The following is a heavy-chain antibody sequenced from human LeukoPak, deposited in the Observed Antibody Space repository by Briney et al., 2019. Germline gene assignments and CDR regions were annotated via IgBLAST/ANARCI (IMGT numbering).Heavy chain of an antibody. CDR3: SRNLAGTGDFDY. CDR2: MNPNSGST. CDR1: GYSFISYD. D-gene: IGHD6-19*01. J-gene: IGHJ4*02. V-gene: IGHV1-8*01. Sequence: GASVTVSCKASGYSFISYDINWVRQATGQGLEWLGWMNPNSGSTGYAQNFQGRVSMTRDTSISTAYMELSNLGSEDTAVYYCSRNLAGTGDFDYWGQGTLVTVSS.